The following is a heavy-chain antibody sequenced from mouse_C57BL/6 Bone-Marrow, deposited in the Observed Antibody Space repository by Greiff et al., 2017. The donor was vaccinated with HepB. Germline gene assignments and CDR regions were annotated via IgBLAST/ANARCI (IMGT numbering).Heavy chain of an antibody. CDR3: REVTTVVATEDYYAMDY. V-gene: IGHV1-83*01. Sequence: VQLQQSGPELVKPGASVKMSCKASGYTFTDYYMHWVKQKPGKGLEWIGEIYPGSGNTYYNEKFKGKATLTADTSSSTAYMQLSSLTSEDSAVYFCAREVTTVVATEDYYAMDYWGQGTSVTVSS. CDR2: YPGSGNTY. D-gene: IGHD1-1*01. CDR1: YTFTDYYM. J-gene: IGHJ4*01.